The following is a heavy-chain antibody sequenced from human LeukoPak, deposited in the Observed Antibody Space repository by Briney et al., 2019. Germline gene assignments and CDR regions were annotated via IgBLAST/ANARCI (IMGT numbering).Heavy chain of an antibody. CDR2: IIPIFGTA. CDR3: ARVLSPYCSGGSCYLGYFDY. CDR1: GGTFISYA. Sequence: ASVKVSCKASGGTFISYAISWVRQAPGQGLEWMGGIIPIFGTANYAQKFQGRVTVTADESTSTAYMELSSLRSEDTAVYYCARVLSPYCSGGSCYLGYFDYWGQGTLVTVSS. J-gene: IGHJ4*02. V-gene: IGHV1-69*13. D-gene: IGHD2-15*01.